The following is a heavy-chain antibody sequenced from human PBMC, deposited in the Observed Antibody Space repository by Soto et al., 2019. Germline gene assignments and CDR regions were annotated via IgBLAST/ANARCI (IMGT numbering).Heavy chain of an antibody. V-gene: IGHV3-23*01. Sequence: GGSLRLSCAASAFAFSTYAMTWVRQAPGKGLEWVSGISHSGDSTYYADSVKGRFTISRDNSKNTLYLQISSLRAEDTAVYYYARGGGHCGSISCWHFEYWGQGTLVTVSS. CDR1: AFAFSTYA. CDR3: ARGGGHCGSISCWHFEY. J-gene: IGHJ4*02. CDR2: ISHSGDST. D-gene: IGHD2-2*01.